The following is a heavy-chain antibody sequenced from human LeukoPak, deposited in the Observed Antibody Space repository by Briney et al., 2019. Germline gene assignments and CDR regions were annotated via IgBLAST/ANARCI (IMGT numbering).Heavy chain of an antibody. CDR2: IRRKAYGGTT. D-gene: IGHD2-2*02. V-gene: IGHV3-49*04. CDR1: GFTFGDYA. Sequence: GRSLRLSCTASGFTFGDYAMSWVRQAPGKGLEWVGFIRRKAYGGTTEYAASVKGRFTISRDDSKSIAYLQMNSLKTEDTVVYYCTRDQVVPAAIWDFDYYGMDVWGKGTTVTVSS. J-gene: IGHJ6*04. CDR3: TRDQVVPAAIWDFDYYGMDV.